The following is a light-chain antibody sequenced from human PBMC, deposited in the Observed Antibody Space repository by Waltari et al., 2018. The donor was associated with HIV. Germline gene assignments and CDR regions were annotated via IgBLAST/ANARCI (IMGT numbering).Light chain of an antibody. J-gene: IGLJ3*02. CDR3: QTWGTGFQGV. Sequence: QLVLTQSPSASASLGASVKFTCTLXXGXXXXXIAWHQQPPEKXXXDLMKLNSDGSHNKGDGIPDRFSGSXSGAXRYLTISSLQSEDEADYYXQTWGTGFQGVFGGGTKLXXL. V-gene: IGLV4-69*01. CDR1: XGXXXXX. CDR2: LNSDGSH.